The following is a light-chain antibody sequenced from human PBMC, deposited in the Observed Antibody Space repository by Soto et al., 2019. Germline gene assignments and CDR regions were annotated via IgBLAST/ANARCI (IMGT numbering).Light chain of an antibody. CDR2: GAS. CDR1: QSVSSN. V-gene: IGKV3-15*01. J-gene: IGKJ5*01. Sequence: EIVMTQSPATLSVSPGERATLSCRGSQSVSSNLAWYQQKPGQAPRLLIYGASTRATGIPARFSGSGSGTEFTLTISSLQSADFAVYYCQQYNNWPPYTFGQGTRMEIK. CDR3: QQYNNWPPYT.